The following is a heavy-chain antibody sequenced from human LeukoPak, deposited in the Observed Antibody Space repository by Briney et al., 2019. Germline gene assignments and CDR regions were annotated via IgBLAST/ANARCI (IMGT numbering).Heavy chain of an antibody. Sequence: PGGSLRLSCAASGFTFSSFGMHWVRQAPGKGLEWVAVISSDGVNKYSADSVKGLLTISRDNSKNALYLHMNSLRAADTAVYYCAKGQNYYDGSGYYSTDYWGQGTPVTVSS. CDR1: GFTFSSFG. CDR3: AKGQNYYDGSGYYSTDY. J-gene: IGHJ4*02. D-gene: IGHD3-22*01. V-gene: IGHV3-30*18. CDR2: ISSDGVNK.